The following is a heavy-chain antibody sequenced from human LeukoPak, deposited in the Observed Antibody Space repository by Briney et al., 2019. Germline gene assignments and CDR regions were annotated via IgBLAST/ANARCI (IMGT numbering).Heavy chain of an antibody. V-gene: IGHV4-34*01. D-gene: IGHD6-13*01. J-gene: IGHJ6*03. CDR1: GGSFSGYY. Sequence: SETLSLTCAVYGGSFSGYYWSWFRQPPGKGLEWIGEINHSGSTNYNPSLKSRVTISVDTSKNQFSLKLSSVTAADTAVYYCARGSSWYLRARYYYYYMDVWGKGTTVTVSS. CDR2: INHSGST. CDR3: ARGSSWYLRARYYYYYMDV.